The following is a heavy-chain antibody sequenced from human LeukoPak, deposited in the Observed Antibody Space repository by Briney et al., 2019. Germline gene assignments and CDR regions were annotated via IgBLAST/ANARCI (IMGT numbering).Heavy chain of an antibody. Sequence: GESLKISCKGSGYSFAYYWIGWVRQLPGKGLEWMGIIYPGDSDDRCSPSFQGQVTISVDKSISTTYLQWSSLKASDTAMYYCARQSYGDWGFVDSWGQGTLVTVSS. J-gene: IGHJ4*02. D-gene: IGHD4-17*01. CDR3: ARQSYGDWGFVDS. CDR1: GYSFAYYW. V-gene: IGHV5-51*01. CDR2: IYPGDSDD.